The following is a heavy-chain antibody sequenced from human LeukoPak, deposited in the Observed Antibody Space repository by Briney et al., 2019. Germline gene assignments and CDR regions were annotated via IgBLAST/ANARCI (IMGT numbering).Heavy chain of an antibody. CDR2: ISYDGSNK. CDR3: ARDETYSSGRNDAFDI. J-gene: IGHJ3*02. V-gene: IGHV3-30*14. CDR1: GFTFSSYA. Sequence: PGGSLRLSCAASGFTFSSYAMHWVRQAPGKGLEWVAVISYDGSNKYYADSVKGRFTISRDNSKNTLYLQMNSLRAEDTAVYYCARDETYSSGRNDAFDIWGQGTMVTVSS. D-gene: IGHD6-19*01.